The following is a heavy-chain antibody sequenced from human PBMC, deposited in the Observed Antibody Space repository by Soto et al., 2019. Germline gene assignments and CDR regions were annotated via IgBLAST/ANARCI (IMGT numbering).Heavy chain of an antibody. J-gene: IGHJ4*02. CDR3: ASHGYYTLEY. CDR2: IYHSGGV. Sequence: QVQLRESAPGLVKPSGTLSLTCAVSGDSISSDHWWGWVRQPPGKGLEWIGDIYHSGGVNYNPSLKSGLIISVDKSKHQSSLILTSVTAADTTVYYCASHGYYTLEYWGQGTLVTVSS. CDR1: GDSISSDHW. D-gene: IGHD1-26*01. V-gene: IGHV4-4*02.